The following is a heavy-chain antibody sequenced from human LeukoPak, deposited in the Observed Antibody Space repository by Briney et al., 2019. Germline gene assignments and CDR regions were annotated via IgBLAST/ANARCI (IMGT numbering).Heavy chain of an antibody. V-gene: IGHV1-69*01. CDR3: AREGEFGEKRFDP. CDR2: IIPIFGTA. D-gene: IGHD3-10*01. J-gene: IGHJ5*02. CDR1: GGTFSSYA. Sequence: SVKVSCKASGGTFSSYAISWVRQAPGQGLEWMGGIIPIFGTANYAQKFQGRVTITADESTSTAYMELSSLRSEDTAVYYCAREGEFGEKRFDPWGQGTLVTVSS.